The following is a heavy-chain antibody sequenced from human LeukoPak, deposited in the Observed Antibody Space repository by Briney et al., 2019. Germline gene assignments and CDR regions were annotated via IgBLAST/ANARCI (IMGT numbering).Heavy chain of an antibody. CDR1: GYSFTTYG. CDR3: ARRGSVETPMTNWEWWY. V-gene: IGHV1-18*01. D-gene: IGHD5-18*01. Sequence: ASVKVSCRASGYSFTTYGISWLRQAPGQGPEWMGWIKPYNGDTNYAQKFQGRVTLTTDTSTSTVYMELRSLRADDTAVYYCARRGSVETPMTNWEWWYWGQGTLVTVS. J-gene: IGHJ4*02. CDR2: IKPYNGDT.